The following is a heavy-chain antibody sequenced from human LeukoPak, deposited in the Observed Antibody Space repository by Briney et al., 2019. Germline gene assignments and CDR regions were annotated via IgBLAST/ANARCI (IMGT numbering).Heavy chain of an antibody. V-gene: IGHV1-69*13. J-gene: IGHJ4*02. CDR2: IIPIFGTA. D-gene: IGHD1-26*01. CDR3: ARDSGSGNNDY. CDR1: GGTFSSYA. Sequence: ASVKVSCKASGGTFSSYAISWVRQAPGKGLEWMGGIIPIFGTANYAQEFQGKVTITADESTSTAYMELSSLRSEDTAVYYCARDSGSGNNDYWGQGTLVTVSS.